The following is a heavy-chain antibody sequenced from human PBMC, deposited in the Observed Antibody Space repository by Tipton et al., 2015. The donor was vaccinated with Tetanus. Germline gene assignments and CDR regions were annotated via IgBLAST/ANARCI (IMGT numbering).Heavy chain of an antibody. J-gene: IGHJ4*02. Sequence: QLVQSGGEVKKPGESLKISCKGSGYIFNNYWIGWVRQMPGKGLEWRGIIYPGDSDTRYSPSFQGQVTISVDKSINTAYLQWSSLKASDTSMFYCARAHCTDGVCNFDFWGQGALVTVAS. CDR1: GYIFNNYW. D-gene: IGHD2-8*01. V-gene: IGHV5-51*01. CDR2: IYPGDSDT. CDR3: ARAHCTDGVCNFDF.